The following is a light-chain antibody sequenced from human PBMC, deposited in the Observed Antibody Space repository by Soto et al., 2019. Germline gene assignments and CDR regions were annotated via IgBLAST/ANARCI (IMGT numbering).Light chain of an antibody. J-gene: IGKJ1*01. CDR1: ARLLHKNGYNY. CDR2: LGS. V-gene: IGKV2-28*01. Sequence: IVMTQSPLSLSVTPGEAASISCMSSARLLHKNGYNYVDWYMQKPGQSPQLLIYLGSNRASGVPDRFSGSGSDTYLTLEISRVEADDVGVYYCMQPLENFRTFGQGTKVEIK. CDR3: MQPLENFRT.